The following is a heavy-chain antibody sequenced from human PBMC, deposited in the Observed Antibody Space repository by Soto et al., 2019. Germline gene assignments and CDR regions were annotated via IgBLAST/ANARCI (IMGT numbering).Heavy chain of an antibody. Sequence: EVQLVESGGGLVKPGGSLRVSCAASGFAFTNAWMNWVRQAPGKGLEWVGRIKSKTDGGTTDYAAPVKGRFTISRDDSKNTLYLQMNSLKTEDTAVYYCTTDRRYGDYPYCYYAMDVWGQGTTVTVSS. CDR2: IKSKTDGGTT. D-gene: IGHD4-17*01. V-gene: IGHV3-15*07. CDR1: GFAFTNAW. J-gene: IGHJ6*02. CDR3: TTDRRYGDYPYCYYAMDV.